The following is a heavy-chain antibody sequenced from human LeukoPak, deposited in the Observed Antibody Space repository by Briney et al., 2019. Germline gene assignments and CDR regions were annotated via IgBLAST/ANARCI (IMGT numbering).Heavy chain of an antibody. Sequence: ASVKVSCKASGYTFTSYYMHWVRQAPGQGLEWMGIINPSGGSTSYAQKFQGRVTMTRDTSTSTVYMELSSLRSEDTAVYYCARDLYYGSGKLAFDIWGQGTMVTVAS. CDR2: INPSGGST. V-gene: IGHV1-46*01. J-gene: IGHJ3*02. CDR1: GYTFTSYY. CDR3: ARDLYYGSGKLAFDI. D-gene: IGHD3-10*01.